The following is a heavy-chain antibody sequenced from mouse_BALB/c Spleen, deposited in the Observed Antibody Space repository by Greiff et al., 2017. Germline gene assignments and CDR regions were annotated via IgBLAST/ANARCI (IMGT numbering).Heavy chain of an antibody. CDR1: GYTFTDYD. J-gene: IGHJ4*01. Sequence: QVHVKQSGAELVRPGASVKLSCKALGYTFTDYDMNWVNQTPVHGLEWIGAIHPGSGGTAYNQKFKGKATLTADKSSSTAYMELSSLTSEDSAVYYWTRANYGSSDYYYAMDYWGQGTSVTVSS. V-gene: IGHV1-15*01. CDR3: TRANYGSSDYYYAMDY. CDR2: IHPGSGGT. D-gene: IGHD1-1*01.